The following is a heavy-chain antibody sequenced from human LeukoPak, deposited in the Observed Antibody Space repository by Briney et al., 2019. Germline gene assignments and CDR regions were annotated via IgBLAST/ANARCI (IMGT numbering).Heavy chain of an antibody. CDR2: IYTSGSA. D-gene: IGHD2-21*02. Sequence: SETLSLTCTVSGGSISSGSYYWGWIRQPAGKGLEWIGRIYTSGSANYSPSLKSRVTISVDTSKNQFSLKLSSVTAADTAVYYCARGPYCGGDCFLAAWGQGTLVTVSS. V-gene: IGHV4-61*02. J-gene: IGHJ4*02. CDR1: GGSISSGSYY. CDR3: ARGPYCGGDCFLAA.